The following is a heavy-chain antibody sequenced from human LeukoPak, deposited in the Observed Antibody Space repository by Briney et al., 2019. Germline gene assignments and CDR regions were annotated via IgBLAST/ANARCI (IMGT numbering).Heavy chain of an antibody. Sequence: ASVKVSCKASGYTFTNYGINWVRQAPGQGLEWMGWISAYNGNTNYAQKLQGRVTMTEDTSTDTAYMELSSLRSEDTAVYYCATVRGGSYYYWGQGTLVTVSS. CDR2: ISAYNGNT. V-gene: IGHV1-18*01. D-gene: IGHD1-26*01. J-gene: IGHJ4*02. CDR1: GYTFTNYG. CDR3: ATVRGGSYYY.